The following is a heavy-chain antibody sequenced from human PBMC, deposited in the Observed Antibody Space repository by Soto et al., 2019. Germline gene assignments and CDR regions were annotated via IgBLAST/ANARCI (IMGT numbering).Heavy chain of an antibody. Sequence: QVQLVQSGAEVKKPGSSVKVSCKAPGGTFSSYAISWVRQAPGQGLEWMGGIIPIFDTTNYAQKFQGRVTITADGSTSTAYMELSSLRSEDTDVYYCARTNYYGSGSYSDFDYWGQGTLVTVSS. V-gene: IGHV1-69*01. J-gene: IGHJ4*02. CDR1: GGTFSSYA. CDR2: IIPIFDTT. D-gene: IGHD3-10*01. CDR3: ARTNYYGSGSYSDFDY.